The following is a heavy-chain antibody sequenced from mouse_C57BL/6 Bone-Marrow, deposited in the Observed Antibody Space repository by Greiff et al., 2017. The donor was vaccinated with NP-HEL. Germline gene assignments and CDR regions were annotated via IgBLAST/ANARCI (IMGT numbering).Heavy chain of an antibody. CDR3: ASLLWLRRKYWYFDV. V-gene: IGHV1-39*01. CDR1: GYSFTDYN. D-gene: IGHD2-2*01. Sequence: EVQGVESGPELVKPGASVKISCKASGYSFTDYNMNWVKQSNGKSLEWIGVINPNYGTTSYNQKFKGKATLTVDQSSITDYMQLNSLTSEDSAVYYCASLLWLRRKYWYFDVWGTGTTGTVSS. J-gene: IGHJ1*03. CDR2: INPNYGTT.